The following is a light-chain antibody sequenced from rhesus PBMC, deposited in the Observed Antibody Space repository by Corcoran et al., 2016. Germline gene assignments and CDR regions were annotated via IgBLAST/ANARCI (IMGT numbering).Light chain of an antibody. Sequence: DIQMTQSPSSLSASVGDRVTITCRASQGISNNLAWYQQKPGKVPKLLIYKASTLQSGIPSRFSGSGSGTDFTLTIRSLHPEDFATYYCQHGYGILYSFGQGTKVEIK. V-gene: IGKV1-25*01. CDR1: QGISNN. CDR2: KAS. J-gene: IGKJ2*01. CDR3: QHGYGILYS.